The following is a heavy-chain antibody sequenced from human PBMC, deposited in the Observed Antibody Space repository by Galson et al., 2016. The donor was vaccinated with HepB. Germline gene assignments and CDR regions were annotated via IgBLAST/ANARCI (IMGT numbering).Heavy chain of an antibody. CDR3: VRKGDALDV. V-gene: IGHV3-7*02. CDR2: IKQDGSDK. D-gene: IGHD2-21*02. J-gene: IGHJ6*01. CDR1: GFTFSDYW. Sequence: LRLSCAASGFTFSDYWMSWVRQAPGKGLEWVANIKQDGSDKYYVDSVKGRFSISRDNTKNSLYLEMNSLRAEDTAVYYCVRKGDALDVWGQGTTVTVSS.